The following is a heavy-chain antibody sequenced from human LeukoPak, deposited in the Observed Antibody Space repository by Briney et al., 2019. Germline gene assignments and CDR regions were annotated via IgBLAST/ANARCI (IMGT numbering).Heavy chain of an antibody. CDR2: ISSSSSYI. J-gene: IGHJ4*02. D-gene: IGHD3-10*01. CDR3: ARDQGTLFGELLSEDY. CDR1: RFTFSSYS. V-gene: IGHV3-21*01. Sequence: GGPLRLSCAASRFTFSSYSMNWVRQAPGKGLEWVSSISSSSSYIYYADSVKGRFTISRDNAKNSLYLQMNSLRAEDTAVYYCARDQGTLFGELLSEDYWGQGTLVTVSS.